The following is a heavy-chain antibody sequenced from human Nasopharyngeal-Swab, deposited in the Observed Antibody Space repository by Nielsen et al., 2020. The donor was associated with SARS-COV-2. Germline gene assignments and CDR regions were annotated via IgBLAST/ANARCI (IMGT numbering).Heavy chain of an antibody. J-gene: IGHJ4*02. D-gene: IGHD3-22*01. Sequence: VRQSGKGLEWVAVIWYDGSNKYYADSVKGRFTISRDNSKNTLYLQMNSLRAEDTAVYYCARDPNYYDSSGYLDYWGQGTLVTVSS. CDR3: ARDPNYYDSSGYLDY. CDR2: IWYDGSNK. V-gene: IGHV3-33*01.